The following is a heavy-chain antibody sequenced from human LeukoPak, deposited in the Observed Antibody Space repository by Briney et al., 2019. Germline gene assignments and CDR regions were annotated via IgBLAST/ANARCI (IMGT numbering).Heavy chain of an antibody. CDR1: GYTFTSYG. D-gene: IGHD6-19*01. V-gene: IGHV1-18*01. J-gene: IGHJ4*02. CDR3: ARDLAVWSSGFSGY. CDR2: ISAYNGNT. Sequence: ASVKVSCKASGYTFTSYGISWVRQAPGQGLEWMGWISAYNGNTNYAQKLQGRVTMTRDTSTSTAYMELRSLRSDDTAVYYCARDLAVWSSGFSGYWGQGTLVTVSS.